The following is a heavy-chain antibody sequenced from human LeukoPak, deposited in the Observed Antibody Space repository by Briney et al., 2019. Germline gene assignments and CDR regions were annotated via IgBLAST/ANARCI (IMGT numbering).Heavy chain of an antibody. CDR3: ARAYGNTVRFFDY. D-gene: IGHD3-3*01. CDR1: GYTFTCYY. V-gene: IGHV1-2*02. Sequence: ASVKVSCKASGYTFTCYYMHWVRQAPGQGLEWMGWINPNSGDTNYAQKFQGRVTMTRDTSISTAYMELSRLRSDDTAVYYCARAYGNTVRFFDYWGQGTLVTVSS. CDR2: INPNSGDT. J-gene: IGHJ4*02.